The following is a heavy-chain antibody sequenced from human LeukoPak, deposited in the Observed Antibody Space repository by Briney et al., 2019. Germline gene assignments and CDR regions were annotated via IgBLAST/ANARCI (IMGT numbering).Heavy chain of an antibody. Sequence: ASVKVSCKASGYTFTSYYMHWVRQAPGQGLEWMGIINPSGGSTSYAQKFQGRVTMTRDMSTSTTYMELSRLRSDDTAVYYCARDRDGGAAEYWGQGTLVTVSS. V-gene: IGHV1-46*01. CDR1: GYTFTSYY. CDR2: INPSGGST. J-gene: IGHJ4*02. CDR3: ARDRDGGAAEY. D-gene: IGHD3-16*01.